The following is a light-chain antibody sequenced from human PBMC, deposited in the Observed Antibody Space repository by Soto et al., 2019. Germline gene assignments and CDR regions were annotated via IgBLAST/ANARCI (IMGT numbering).Light chain of an antibody. CDR3: CSYAGSYSDV. V-gene: IGLV2-11*01. Sequence: QSALTQPRSVSGSPGQSVTISCTGTSSDVGDYNYVSWYQQHPDKAPKVMIYDVSKRPSGVPDRFSGSKSANTASLTISGLQAEDEADYYCCSYAGSYSDVFGTGTKLTVL. CDR1: SSDVGDYNY. CDR2: DVS. J-gene: IGLJ1*01.